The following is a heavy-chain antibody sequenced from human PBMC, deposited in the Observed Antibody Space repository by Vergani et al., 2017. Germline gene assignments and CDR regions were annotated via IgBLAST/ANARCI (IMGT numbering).Heavy chain of an antibody. V-gene: IGHV4-34*01. Sequence: QVQLQQWGAGLLKPSETLSLTCAVYGGSFSGYYWSWIRQPPGKGLEWIGEINHSGSTNYNPSLKSRVTISVDTSKNQLYLKLSSVTASDTAVYYCATQSYYYDSSGYDHYYYYYGMDVWGQGTTVTVSS. D-gene: IGHD3-22*01. J-gene: IGHJ6*02. CDR1: GGSFSGYY. CDR3: ATQSYYYDSSGYDHYYYYYGMDV. CDR2: INHSGST.